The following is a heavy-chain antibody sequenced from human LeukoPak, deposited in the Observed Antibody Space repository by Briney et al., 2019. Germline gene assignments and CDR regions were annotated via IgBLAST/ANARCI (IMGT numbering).Heavy chain of an antibody. D-gene: IGHD2-2*01. V-gene: IGHV4-59*08. CDR3: ARSIGYCSSTSCYGFHWFDP. CDR1: GGSLSSYY. Sequence: SETLSLTCTVSGGSLSSYYWSWIRQPPGKGLEWIGYIYYSGSTNYNPSLKSRVTISVDTSKNQFSLKLSSVTAADTAVYYCARSIGYCSSTSCYGFHWFDPWGQGTLVTVSS. CDR2: IYYSGST. J-gene: IGHJ5*02.